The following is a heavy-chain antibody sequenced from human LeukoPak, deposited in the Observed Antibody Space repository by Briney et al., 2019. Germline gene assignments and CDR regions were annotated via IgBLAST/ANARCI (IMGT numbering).Heavy chain of an antibody. CDR2: IYWNDDK. J-gene: IGHJ3*02. CDR1: GFSLSTSGVG. D-gene: IGHD4-17*01. CDR3: AHSGTVTTPHDAFDI. V-gene: IGHV2-5*01. Sequence: SGPTLVKPTQTLTLTCTFSGFSLSTSGVGVGWIRQPPGKALEWLALIYWNDDKRYSPSLKSRLPITKDTSKNQVVLTMPNMDPVDTATYYCAHSGTVTTPHDAFDIWGQGTMVTVSS.